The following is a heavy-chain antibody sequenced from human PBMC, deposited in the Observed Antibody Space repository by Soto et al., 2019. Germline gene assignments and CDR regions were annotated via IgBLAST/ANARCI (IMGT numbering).Heavy chain of an antibody. CDR1: GGTFSRHG. J-gene: IGHJ6*02. Sequence: QVQLVQSGAEVKKPGSSVKFSCKASGGTFSRHGISWVRQAPGQGLEWLGGIPPIFGTANYPQKFQGRVTITADESTSTAYMELSSLRSEDTAVYYCASNDDILTGSYYYGMDVWGQGTTVTVSS. V-gene: IGHV1-69*12. CDR2: IPPIFGTA. CDR3: ASNDDILTGSYYYGMDV. D-gene: IGHD3-9*01.